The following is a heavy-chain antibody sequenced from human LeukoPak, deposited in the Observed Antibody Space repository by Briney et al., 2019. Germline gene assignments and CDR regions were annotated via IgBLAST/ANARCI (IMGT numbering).Heavy chain of an antibody. V-gene: IGHV3-30*02. CDR3: AKPGPYYDYVWGSKDY. Sequence: GGSLRLSCAASGFTFSSYGMHWVRQAPGKGLEWVAFMGYVGSNKYYADSVKGRFTISRDNSKNTLYLQMNSLRAEDTAVYYCAKPGPYYDYVWGSKDYWGQGTLVTVSS. D-gene: IGHD3-16*01. CDR1: GFTFSSYG. CDR2: MGYVGSNK. J-gene: IGHJ4*02.